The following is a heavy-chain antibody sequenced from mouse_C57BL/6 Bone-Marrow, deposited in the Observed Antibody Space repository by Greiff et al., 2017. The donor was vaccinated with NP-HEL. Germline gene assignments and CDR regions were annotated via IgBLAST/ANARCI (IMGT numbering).Heavy chain of an antibody. V-gene: IGHV1-5*01. CDR2: IYPGNSDT. Sequence: EVQLQQSGTVLARPGASVKMSCKTSGYTFTSYWMHWVKQRPGQGLEWIGAIYPGNSDTSYNQKFKGKAKLTAVTSASTAYMELSSLTNEDSAVYYCTRGSSGYVPYWGQGTLVTVSA. D-gene: IGHD3-2*02. CDR1: GYTFTSYW. J-gene: IGHJ3*01. CDR3: TRGSSGYVPY.